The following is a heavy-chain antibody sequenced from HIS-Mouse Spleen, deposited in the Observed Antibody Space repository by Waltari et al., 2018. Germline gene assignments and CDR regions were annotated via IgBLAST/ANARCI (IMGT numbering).Heavy chain of an antibody. V-gene: IGHV3-74*01. CDR3: ARGAVAGDAFDI. J-gene: IGHJ3*02. D-gene: IGHD6-19*01. CDR2: INSDGSST. Sequence: EVQLVESGGGLVQPGGSLSLSCAASGVTSRGYWMPWVRQAPGKGLVWVSRINSDGSSTSYADSVKGRFTISRDNAKNTLYLQMNSLRAEDTAVYYCARGAVAGDAFDIWGQGTMVTVSS. CDR1: GVTSRGYW.